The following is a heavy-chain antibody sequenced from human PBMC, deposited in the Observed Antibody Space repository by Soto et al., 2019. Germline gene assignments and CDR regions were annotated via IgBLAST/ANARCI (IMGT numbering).Heavy chain of an antibody. CDR2: IYYSGST. V-gene: IGHV4-39*01. CDR1: GGSISSSGYY. J-gene: IGHJ4*02. D-gene: IGHD3-9*01. CDR3: ARLEGLATISYYFDY. Sequence: SETLSLTCTVSGGSISSSGYYWGWIRQPPGKGLEWIGSIYYSGSTYYNPSLKSRVTISVDKSKNQFSLKLSSVTAADTAVYYCARLEGLATISYYFDYWGQRTLVTVSS.